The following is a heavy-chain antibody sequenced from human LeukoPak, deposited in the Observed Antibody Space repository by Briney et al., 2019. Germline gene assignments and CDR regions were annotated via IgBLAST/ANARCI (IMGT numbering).Heavy chain of an antibody. Sequence: GRSLRLSCAASGFSFDDYAMHWVRQAPGKGLEWVSGISWNSGSIGYADSVKGRFTISRDNAKNSLYLQMNSLRAEDTALYYCAKSGGYSSSDLFDYWGQGNLVTVSS. CDR1: GFSFDDYA. CDR2: ISWNSGSI. V-gene: IGHV3-9*01. D-gene: IGHD6-6*01. CDR3: AKSGGYSSSDLFDY. J-gene: IGHJ4*02.